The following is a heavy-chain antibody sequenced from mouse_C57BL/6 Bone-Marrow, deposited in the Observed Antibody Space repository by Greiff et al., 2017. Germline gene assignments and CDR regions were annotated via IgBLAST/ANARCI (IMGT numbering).Heavy chain of an antibody. CDR3: ARPIDSSGPYFDY. Sequence: EVKLVESEGGLVQPGSSMKLSCTASGFTFSDYYMAWVRQVPEKGLEWVANINYDGSSTYYLDSLKSRFIISRDNAKNILYLQMSSLKSEDTATYYCARPIDSSGPYFDYWGQGTNLTVS. D-gene: IGHD3-2*02. CDR2: INYDGSST. V-gene: IGHV5-16*01. J-gene: IGHJ2*01. CDR1: GFTFSDYY.